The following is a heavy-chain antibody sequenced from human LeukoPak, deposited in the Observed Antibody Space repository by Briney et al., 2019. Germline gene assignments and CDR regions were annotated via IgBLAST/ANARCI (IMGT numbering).Heavy chain of an antibody. V-gene: IGHV3-11*01. CDR3: ARGRTIFGAYYYYRDV. Sequence: GGSLRLSCAASGFTFSDYYMSWIRQAPGKGLEWVSYISSSGSTIYYADSVKGRFTISRDNAKNSLYLQMNSLRAEDTAVYYCARGRTIFGAYYYYRDVWGKGTTVTVSS. J-gene: IGHJ6*03. D-gene: IGHD3-3*01. CDR2: ISSSGSTI. CDR1: GFTFSDYY.